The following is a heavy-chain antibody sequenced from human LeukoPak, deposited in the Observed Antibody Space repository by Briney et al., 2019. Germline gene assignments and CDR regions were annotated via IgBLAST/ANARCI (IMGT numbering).Heavy chain of an antibody. J-gene: IGHJ5*02. CDR1: GGPISSSSYY. V-gene: IGHV4-39*01. CDR2: IYYSGST. D-gene: IGHD3-3*01. CDR3: ARHESSYYDFWSGYYTGSWFDP. Sequence: SETLSLTCTVSGGPISSSSYYWGWIRQPPGKGLEWIGSIYYSGSTYYNPSLKSRVTISVDTSKNQFSLKLSSVTAADTAVYYCARHESSYYDFWSGYYTGSWFDPWGQGTLVTVSS.